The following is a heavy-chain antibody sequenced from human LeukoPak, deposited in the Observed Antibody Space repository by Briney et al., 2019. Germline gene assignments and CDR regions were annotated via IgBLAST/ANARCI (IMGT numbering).Heavy chain of an antibody. CDR1: GFTFSSYG. V-gene: IGHV3-33*01. D-gene: IGHD2-21*02. Sequence: GGSLRLSCAASGFTFSSYGMHWVRQAPGKGLEWVAVIWYDGSNKYYADSVKGRFTISRDNSKNTLYLQMNSLRAEDTAVYYCARDILSAYCGGDCYPLNGMVVWGQGTTVTVSS. J-gene: IGHJ6*02. CDR3: ARDILSAYCGGDCYPLNGMVV. CDR2: IWYDGSNK.